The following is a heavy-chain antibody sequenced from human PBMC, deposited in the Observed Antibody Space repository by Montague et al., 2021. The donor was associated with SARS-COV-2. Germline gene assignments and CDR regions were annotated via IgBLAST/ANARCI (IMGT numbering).Heavy chain of an antibody. CDR3: ANEEVPNDY. V-gene: IGHV3-23*01. CDR2: ISISGDKT. J-gene: IGHJ4*02. Sequence: SLRLSCAVSEFSFSTHAMSWVRQAPGKGLEWVSGISISGDKTYYADSVKGRFTISRDNSKNTVSLQMNSLRADDTATYYCANEEVPNDYWGRGTLVTVSS. CDR1: EFSFSTHA.